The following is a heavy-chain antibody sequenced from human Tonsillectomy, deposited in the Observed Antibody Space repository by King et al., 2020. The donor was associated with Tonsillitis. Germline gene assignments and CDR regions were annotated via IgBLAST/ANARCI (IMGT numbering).Heavy chain of an antibody. V-gene: IGHV3-11*06. Sequence: VQLVESGGGLVKPGGSLRLSCAASGFTFSDYYMSWIRQAPGKGLEWVSYISRSSSYTNYADSVKGRFTISGDNAKNSLYLQMNSLRAEDTAVYYCARDLADSSSMEAFFDYWGQGTLVTVSS. J-gene: IGHJ4*02. D-gene: IGHD6-6*01. CDR1: GFTFSDYY. CDR2: ISRSSSYT. CDR3: ARDLADSSSMEAFFDY.